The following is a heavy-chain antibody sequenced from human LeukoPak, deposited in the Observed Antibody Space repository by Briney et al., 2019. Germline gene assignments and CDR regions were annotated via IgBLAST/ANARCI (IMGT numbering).Heavy chain of an antibody. Sequence: ASVKVSCKASGYTFTRYYMHWVRQAPGQGLEWMGLINPSGGATSYAQKFQGRVTMTSDMSTSTVDMELSSLRSEDTAVYYCTRVRRDPTFLDYWGQGTLVTVSS. CDR2: INPSGGAT. V-gene: IGHV1-46*01. CDR3: TRVRRDPTFLDY. J-gene: IGHJ4*02. CDR1: GYTFTRYY.